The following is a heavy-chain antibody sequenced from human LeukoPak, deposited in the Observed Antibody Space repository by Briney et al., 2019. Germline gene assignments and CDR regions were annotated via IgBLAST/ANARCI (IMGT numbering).Heavy chain of an antibody. CDR2: ISGSGDST. V-gene: IGHV3-23*01. CDR3: AKTRPLDSSSWSHGDY. D-gene: IGHD6-13*01. Sequence: GGSLRLSCAASGFTFSSYAMSWVRQAPGKGPEWVSAISGSGDSTYYGDSVKGRFTISRDNSKNTLYLQMNSLRAEDTAVYYCAKTRPLDSSSWSHGDYWGQGTLVTVSS. CDR1: GFTFSSYA. J-gene: IGHJ4*02.